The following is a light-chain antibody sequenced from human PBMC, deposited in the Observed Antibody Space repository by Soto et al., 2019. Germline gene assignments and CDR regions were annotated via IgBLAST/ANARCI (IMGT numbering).Light chain of an antibody. CDR2: KAS. CDR1: HWIDDW. Sequence: DIQMTQSPSTLSASVGDRVPITCRASHWIDDWLAWYPQKPGKAPNLLINKASSLEYGVPSRFSGSKSETEFTLTISSLQPEDFATYYCQQYYRYPPAFGPGTKVDIK. J-gene: IGKJ3*01. V-gene: IGKV1-5*03. CDR3: QQYYRYPPA.